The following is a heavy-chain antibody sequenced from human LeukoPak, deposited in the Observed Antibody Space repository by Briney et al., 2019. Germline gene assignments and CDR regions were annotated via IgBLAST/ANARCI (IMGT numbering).Heavy chain of an antibody. Sequence: SVKVSCKASGGTFASYAISWVRQAPGQGLEWMGRIIPIFGTANYAQKFQGRVTITADKSTSTAYMELSSLRSEDTAVYYCARVSFCSGSSCYAGHDYWGQGTLVTVSS. CDR1: GGTFASYA. D-gene: IGHD2-15*01. CDR2: IIPIFGTA. CDR3: ARVSFCSGSSCYAGHDY. V-gene: IGHV1-69*06. J-gene: IGHJ4*02.